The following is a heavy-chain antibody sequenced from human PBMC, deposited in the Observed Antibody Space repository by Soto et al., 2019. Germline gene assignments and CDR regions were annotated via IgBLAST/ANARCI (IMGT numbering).Heavy chain of an antibody. Sequence: SETLSLTCTVSGGSIGSYYWSWIRQPPGKGLEWIGYIYYSGSTNYNPSLKSRVTISVDTSKNQFSLKLSSVTAADTAVYYCERQGDSGYDSTPPFDYWGQGNLVTVSS. CDR3: ERQGDSGYDSTPPFDY. CDR1: GGSIGSYY. CDR2: IYYSGST. J-gene: IGHJ4*02. D-gene: IGHD5-12*01. V-gene: IGHV4-59*08.